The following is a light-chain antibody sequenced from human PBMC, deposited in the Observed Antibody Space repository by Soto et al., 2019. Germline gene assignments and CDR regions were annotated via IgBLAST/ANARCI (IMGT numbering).Light chain of an antibody. CDR2: GNS. Sequence: QAVVTQPPSMSGAPGQRVTIACTGSSSNIGAGYDVHWYQQLPGTAPKLLIYGNSNRPSGVPDRFSGSKSGTSASLAIIGLQAEDEADYYCQSYDISLSGSWVFGGGTKLTVL. J-gene: IGLJ2*01. V-gene: IGLV1-40*01. CDR1: SSNIGAGYD. CDR3: QSYDISLSGSWV.